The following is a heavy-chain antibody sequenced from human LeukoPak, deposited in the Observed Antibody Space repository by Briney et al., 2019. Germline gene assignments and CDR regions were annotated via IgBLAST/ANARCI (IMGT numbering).Heavy chain of an antibody. CDR1: GFTFSSYS. D-gene: IGHD6-19*01. J-gene: IGHJ4*02. CDR2: ITSSSSYI. Sequence: PGGSLRLSCAASGFTFSSYSMNWVRQAPGKGLEWVSSITSSSSYIYYADSVKGRFTISRDNAKNSLYLQMNGLRAEDTAVYYCARDLSSGWSFDHWGQGTLVTVSS. V-gene: IGHV3-21*01. CDR3: ARDLSSGWSFDH.